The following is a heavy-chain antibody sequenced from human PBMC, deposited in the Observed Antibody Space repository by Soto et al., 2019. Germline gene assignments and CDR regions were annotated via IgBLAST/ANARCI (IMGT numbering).Heavy chain of an antibody. Sequence: PGGSLRLSCAASGLTVSNNFMSWVRQAPGKGLEWVSLIYTGGSTYYADSVKGRFTISRDNSKNTLYLQMNSLRAEDTAVYYCATNRQYYYYYYMDVWGKGTTVTVSS. V-gene: IGHV3-66*01. J-gene: IGHJ6*03. CDR1: GLTVSNNF. CDR3: ATNRQYYYYYYMDV. D-gene: IGHD2-8*01. CDR2: IYTGGST.